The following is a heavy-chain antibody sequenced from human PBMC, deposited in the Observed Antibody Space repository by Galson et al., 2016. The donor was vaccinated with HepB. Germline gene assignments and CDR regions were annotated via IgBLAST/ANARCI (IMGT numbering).Heavy chain of an antibody. D-gene: IGHD6-13*01. CDR2: VYYSGRT. CDR3: ARVVSSPHPPRFDF. J-gene: IGHJ4*02. V-gene: IGHV4-38-2*02. Sequence: SETLSLTCTVSGYSISTGFYWAWIRRPPGKGLEWIGSVYYSGRTYYKPSLKSRITTSVDTSENNFSLKLSSVTAADTAVYYCARVVSSPHPPRFDFWGRGALVTVSS. CDR1: GYSISTGFY.